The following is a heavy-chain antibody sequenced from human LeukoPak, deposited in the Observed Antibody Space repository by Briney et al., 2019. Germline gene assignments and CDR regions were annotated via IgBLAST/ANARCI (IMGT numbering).Heavy chain of an antibody. J-gene: IGHJ6*03. D-gene: IGHD3-3*01. Sequence: ASVKVSCKASGYIFTSYGISWVRQAPGQGLEWMGWISAYNGNTNYAQKLQGRVTMTTDTSTSTAYMELRSLRSDDTAVYYCARAFGVVITYYYYMDVWGKGTTVTVSS. V-gene: IGHV1-18*04. CDR2: ISAYNGNT. CDR1: GYIFTSYG. CDR3: ARAFGVVITYYYYMDV.